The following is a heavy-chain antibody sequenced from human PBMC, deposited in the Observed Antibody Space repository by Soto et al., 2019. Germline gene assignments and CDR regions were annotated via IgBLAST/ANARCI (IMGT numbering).Heavy chain of an antibody. J-gene: IGHJ6*02. CDR1: GGSISSGGDY. Sequence: QVQLQESGPGLVKPSQTLSLTCTVSGGSISSGGDYWSWIRQHPGKGLEWIGYIYYSGSTYYNPSLKIRVTLSVDTSKNHFSLKLSSVTAADTAVYYCERATPYYYYGMDVWGQGTTVTVSS. CDR3: ERATPYYYYGMDV. V-gene: IGHV4-31*03. CDR2: IYYSGST. D-gene: IGHD2-15*01.